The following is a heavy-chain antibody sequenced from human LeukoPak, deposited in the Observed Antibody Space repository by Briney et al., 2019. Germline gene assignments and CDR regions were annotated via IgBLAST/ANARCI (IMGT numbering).Heavy chain of an antibody. V-gene: IGHV3-21*01. D-gene: IGHD2-15*01. CDR2: ISSSSSYI. CDR1: GFTFSSYS. CDR3: ARVVVVVAFDY. J-gene: IGHJ4*02. Sequence: PGGSLRLSCAASGFTFSSYSMNWVRQAPGKGLEWVSSISSSSSYIYYADSVKGRFTISRDNAKNSLYPQMNSLRAEDTAVYYCARVVVVVAFDYWGQGTLVTVSP.